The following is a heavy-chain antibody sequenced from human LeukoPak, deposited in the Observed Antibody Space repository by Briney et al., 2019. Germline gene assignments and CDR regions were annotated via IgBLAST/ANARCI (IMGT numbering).Heavy chain of an antibody. V-gene: IGHV4-39*01. D-gene: IGHD2-2*01. Sequence: SETLSLTCTVSGGSISSSSYYWGWIRQPPGKGLEWIGSIYYSGSTYYNPSLKSRVTISVDTSKNQFSLKLSSVTAADTAVYYCASPGVYCSSTSCPFDYWGQGTLVTVSS. CDR2: IYYSGST. J-gene: IGHJ4*02. CDR1: GGSISSSSYY. CDR3: ASPGVYCSSTSCPFDY.